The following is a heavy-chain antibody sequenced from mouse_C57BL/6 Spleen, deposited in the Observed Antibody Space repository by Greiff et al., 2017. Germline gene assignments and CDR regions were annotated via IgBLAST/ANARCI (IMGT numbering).Heavy chain of an antibody. CDR1: GYSITSGYY. CDR2: ISYDGSN. Sequence: EVQVVESGPGLVKPSQSLSLTCSVTGYSITSGYYWNWIRQFPGNKLEWMGYISYDGSNNYNPSLKNRISITRDTSKNQFFLQLNSVTTEDTATYYCARVDYSNYRYFDVWGTGTTVTVSS. D-gene: IGHD2-5*01. V-gene: IGHV3-6*01. CDR3: ARVDYSNYRYFDV. J-gene: IGHJ1*03.